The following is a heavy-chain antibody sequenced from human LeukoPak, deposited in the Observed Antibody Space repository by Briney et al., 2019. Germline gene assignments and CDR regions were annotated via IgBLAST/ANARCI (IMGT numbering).Heavy chain of an antibody. CDR2: IVVGSGNT. D-gene: IGHD3-22*01. CDR3: AASPDYYDSSGYSYYFDY. V-gene: IGHV1-58*01. J-gene: IGHJ4*02. Sequence: SVKVSCKASGFTFTSSAVQWVRQARGQRLEWIGWIVVGSGNTNYAQKFQERVTITRDMSTSTAYMELSSLRSEDTAVYYCAASPDYYDSSGYSYYFDYWGQGTTVTVSS. CDR1: GFTFTSSA.